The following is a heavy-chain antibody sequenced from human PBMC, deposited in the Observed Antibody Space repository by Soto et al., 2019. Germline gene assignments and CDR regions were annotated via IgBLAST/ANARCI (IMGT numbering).Heavy chain of an antibody. CDR2: INHSGST. V-gene: IGHV4-34*01. D-gene: IGHD3-3*01. CDR3: ARAWYDFWSGYYQGTDV. CDR1: GGSFSGYY. J-gene: IGHJ6*02. Sequence: PSETLSLTCAVYGGSFSGYYWSWIRQPPGKGLEWIGEINHSGSTNYNPSLKSRVTISVDTSKNQFSLKLSSVTAADTAVYYCARAWYDFWSGYYQGTDVWGQGTTVTVSS.